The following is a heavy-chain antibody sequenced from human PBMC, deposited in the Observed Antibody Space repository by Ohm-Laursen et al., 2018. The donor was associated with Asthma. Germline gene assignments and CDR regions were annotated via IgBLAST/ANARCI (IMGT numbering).Heavy chain of an antibody. CDR2: ISYDGSNK. D-gene: IGHD6-19*01. J-gene: IGHJ3*02. V-gene: IGHV3-30-3*01. CDR1: GFTFRSYA. Sequence: SLRLSCAASGFTFRSYAMHWVRQAPGKGLEWVAVISYDGSNKYYADSVKGRFTISRDNSKNTLYLQMNSLRAEDTAVYYCARALAVAGTPRMFSAFDIWGQGQWSPSLQ. CDR3: ARALAVAGTPRMFSAFDI.